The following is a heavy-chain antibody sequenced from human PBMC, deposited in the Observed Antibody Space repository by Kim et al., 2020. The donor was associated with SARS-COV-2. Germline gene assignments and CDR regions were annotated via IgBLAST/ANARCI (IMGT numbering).Heavy chain of an antibody. Sequence: SETLSLTCTVSGGSISSGSYYWSWIRQPAGKGLEWIGRIYTSGSTNYNPSLKSRVTISVDTSKNQFSLKLSSVTAADTAVYYCARDQRTTVPRTQIYWYFDLWGRGTPVTVSS. CDR2: IYTSGST. CDR1: GGSISSGSYY. J-gene: IGHJ2*01. CDR3: ARDQRTTVPRTQIYWYFDL. D-gene: IGHD4-17*01. V-gene: IGHV4-61*02.